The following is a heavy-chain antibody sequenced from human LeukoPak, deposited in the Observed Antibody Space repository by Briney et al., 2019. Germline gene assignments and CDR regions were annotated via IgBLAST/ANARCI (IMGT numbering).Heavy chain of an antibody. CDR3: ARGGRDSSSDY. CDR1: GGTFSSYA. CDR2: INPNSGGT. D-gene: IGHD6-6*01. Sequence: GASVKVSCKASGGTFSSYAISWVRQAPGQGLEWMGWINPNSGGTNYAQKFQGRVTMTRDTSISTAYMELSRLRSDDTAVYYCARGGRDSSSDYWGQGTLVTVSS. J-gene: IGHJ4*02. V-gene: IGHV1-2*02.